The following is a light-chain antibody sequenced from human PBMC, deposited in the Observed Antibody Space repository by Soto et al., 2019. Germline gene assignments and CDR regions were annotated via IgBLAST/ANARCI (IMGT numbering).Light chain of an antibody. CDR3: CSYTSSGTLI. CDR1: SSDIGDYNY. CDR2: DVS. J-gene: IGLJ1*01. Sequence: QAVLTQPASVSGSPGQSITISCVGTSSDIGDYNYVSWYQQHPGKVPKVIIYDVSNRPSGVSSRFSATKSGNTASLTISGIQAEDEADYYCCSYTSSGTLIFGTGTKLTVL. V-gene: IGLV2-14*01.